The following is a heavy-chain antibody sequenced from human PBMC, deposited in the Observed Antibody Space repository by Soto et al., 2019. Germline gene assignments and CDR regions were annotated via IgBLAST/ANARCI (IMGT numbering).Heavy chain of an antibody. CDR2: ISYDGSNK. CDR3: AKDQVKYSSSWYDY. CDR1: GFTFSSYG. D-gene: IGHD6-13*01. V-gene: IGHV3-30*18. Sequence: ESGGGVVQPGRSLRLSCAASGFTFSSYGMHWVRQAPGKGLEWVAVISYDGSNKYYADSVKGRFTISRDNSKNTLYLQMNSLRAEDTAGYYCAKDQVKYSSSWYDYWGQGTLVTVSS. J-gene: IGHJ4*02.